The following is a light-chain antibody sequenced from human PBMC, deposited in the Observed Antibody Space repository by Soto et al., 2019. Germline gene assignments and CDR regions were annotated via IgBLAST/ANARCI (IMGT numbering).Light chain of an antibody. CDR2: GAS. J-gene: IGKJ5*01. CDR3: QQYKRWPPIP. CDR1: QSLGRS. Sequence: EILMTQFPATLSVSPGDSATLSCRASQSLGRSLAWYQQKPGQAPRLLIYGASTRATAIPARFSGSGSGTDFTLTISSLQSEDFAVYYCQQYKRWPPIPFGQGTRLDIK. V-gene: IGKV3-15*01.